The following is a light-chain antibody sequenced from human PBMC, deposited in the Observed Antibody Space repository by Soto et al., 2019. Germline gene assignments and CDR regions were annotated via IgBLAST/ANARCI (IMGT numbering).Light chain of an antibody. CDR1: QSISSY. V-gene: IGKV1-39*01. Sequence: DIHMTQSPSSLSGSVGNIFTITCRGSQSISSYLNWYQQKPGKAPKLLIYGASSLQSGVPSRFSGSGSGTDFTLTISSLKPEDFATYYCQQSYSTPTITFGQGTRLEIK. J-gene: IGKJ5*01. CDR3: QQSYSTPTIT. CDR2: GAS.